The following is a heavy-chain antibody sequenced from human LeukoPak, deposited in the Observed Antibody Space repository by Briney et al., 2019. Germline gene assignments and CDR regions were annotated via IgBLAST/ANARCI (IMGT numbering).Heavy chain of an antibody. D-gene: IGHD4-17*01. CDR2: INSAGST. CDR3: AKDQNTVATAPFDY. J-gene: IGHJ4*02. V-gene: IGHV3-23*01. CDR1: GFTFSSYA. Sequence: GGSLRLSCAASGFTFSSYATSWVRQAPGKGLEWVSAINSAGSTYYGDSVRGRFTTSRDNSKNVLYLQMNSLRAEDTALYYCAKDQNTVATAPFDYWGQGTLVTVSS.